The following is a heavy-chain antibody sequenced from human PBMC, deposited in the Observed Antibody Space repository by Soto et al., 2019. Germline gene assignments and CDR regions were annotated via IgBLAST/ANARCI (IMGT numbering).Heavy chain of an antibody. CDR1: GGSISSGGYY. CDR2: IYYSGST. CDR3: ARAHEGLKFYFYSCGYNDNWFDP. V-gene: IGHV4-31*03. J-gene: IGHJ5*02. Sequence: PSETLSLTCTVSGGSISSGGYYWSWIRQHPGKGLEWIGYIYYSGSTYYNPSLKSRVTISVDTSKNQFSLKLSSVTAADTAVYYCARAHEGLKFYFYSCGYNDNWFDPWGQGTLVTVSS. D-gene: IGHD3-22*01.